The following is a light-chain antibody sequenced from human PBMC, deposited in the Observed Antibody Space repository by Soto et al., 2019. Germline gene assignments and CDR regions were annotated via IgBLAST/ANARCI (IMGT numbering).Light chain of an antibody. J-gene: IGLJ1*01. V-gene: IGLV2-14*03. CDR3: SSSTSSSTYL. CDR2: SVT. CDR1: SSDVGGYNS. Sequence: QSALTQPASVSGSPGQSITISCTGTSSDVGGYNSVSWYQQLADKAPKLIIYSVTYRSSGVSDRFSGSKSGNTASLTISGLRTEDEADYYCSSSTSSSTYLFGSGTKVTVL.